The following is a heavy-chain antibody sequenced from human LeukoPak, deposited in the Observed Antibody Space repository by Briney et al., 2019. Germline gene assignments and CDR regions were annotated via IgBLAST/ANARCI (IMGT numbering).Heavy chain of an antibody. D-gene: IGHD1-26*01. CDR2: ISSSSSYI. CDR1: GFTFSSYS. V-gene: IGHV3-21*01. Sequence: KPGGSLRLSCAASGFTFSSYSMNWVRQAPGKGLEWVSSISSSSSYIYYADSVKGRFTISRDNAKNSLYLQMNSLRAEDTAVYYCAGRLSGRYYFDYWGQGTLVTLSS. CDR3: AGRLSGRYYFDY. J-gene: IGHJ4*02.